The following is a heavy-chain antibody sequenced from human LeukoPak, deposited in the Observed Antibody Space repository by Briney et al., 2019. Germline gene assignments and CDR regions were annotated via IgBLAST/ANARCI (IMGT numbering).Heavy chain of an antibody. D-gene: IGHD3-22*01. CDR3: ARDDSSGYTLIGAFDI. CDR2: TYYRSKCYN. V-gene: IGHV6-1*01. CDR1: GDSVSSNSAA. Sequence: SQTLSLTCAISGDSVSSNSAAWNWIRQSPSGGLEWLGRTYYRSKCYNDYEVSLKIRITINPDTSKNQFSLQRNSETPEDTAVYYCARDDSSGYTLIGAFDIWGQGTMVTVSS. J-gene: IGHJ3*02.